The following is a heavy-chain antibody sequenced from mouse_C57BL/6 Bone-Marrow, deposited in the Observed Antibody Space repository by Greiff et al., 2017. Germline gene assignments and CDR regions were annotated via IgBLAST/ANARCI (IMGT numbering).Heavy chain of an antibody. CDR1: GYAFSSSW. CDR2: IYPGDGDT. Sequence: QVTLKVSGPELVKPGASVKISCKASGYAFSSSWMNWVKQRPGKGLEWIGRIYPGDGDTNYNGKFKGKATLTADKSSSTAYMQLSSLTSEDSAVYFCARSGPQGIAYWGQGTLVTVSA. D-gene: IGHD3-1*01. CDR3: ARSGPQGIAY. J-gene: IGHJ3*01. V-gene: IGHV1-82*01.